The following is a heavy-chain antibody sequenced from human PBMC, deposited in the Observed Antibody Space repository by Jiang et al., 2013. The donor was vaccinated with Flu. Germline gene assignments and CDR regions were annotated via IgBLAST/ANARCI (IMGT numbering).Heavy chain of an antibody. CDR1: GGSISSYY. CDR3: ARDYYGSGSYFDAFDI. CDR2: IYTSGST. V-gene: IGHV4-4*07. J-gene: IGHJ3*02. Sequence: GPGLVKPSETLSLTCTVSGGSISSYYWSWIRQPAGKGLEWIGRIYTSGSTNYNPSLKSRVTMSVDTSKNQSSLKLSSVTAADTAVYYCARDYYGSGSYFDAFDIWGQGTMVTVSS. D-gene: IGHD3-10*01.